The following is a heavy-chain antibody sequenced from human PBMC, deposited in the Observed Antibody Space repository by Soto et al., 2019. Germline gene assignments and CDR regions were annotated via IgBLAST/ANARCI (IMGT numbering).Heavy chain of an antibody. V-gene: IGHV3-53*04. CDR3: ARDVGVVTANALYWYFDL. J-gene: IGHJ2*01. CDR1: GFTVSSNY. CDR2: IYSGGST. D-gene: IGHD2-21*02. Sequence: EVQLVESGGGLVQPGGSLRLSCAASGFTVSSNYMSWVRQAPGKGLEWVSVIYSGGSTYYADSVKGRFTISRHNSKNTLYLQMNSLRAEDTAVYYCARDVGVVTANALYWYFDLWGRGTLVTVSS.